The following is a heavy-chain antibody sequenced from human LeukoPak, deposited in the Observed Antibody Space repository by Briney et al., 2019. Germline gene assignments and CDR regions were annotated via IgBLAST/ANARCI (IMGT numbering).Heavy chain of an antibody. CDR1: GYTFTSYG. Sequence: ASVKVSCKASGYTFTSYGISWVRQAPGQGLEWMGIINPTAGSAYYAQKFQGRVTMTRDTSTTTVYMELSSLRSEDTAVYYCVRDRGTHTKYNHFDYWAREPWSPSPQ. D-gene: IGHD1-14*01. V-gene: IGHV1-46*01. CDR3: VRDRGTHTKYNHFDY. CDR2: INPTAGSA. J-gene: IGHJ4*02.